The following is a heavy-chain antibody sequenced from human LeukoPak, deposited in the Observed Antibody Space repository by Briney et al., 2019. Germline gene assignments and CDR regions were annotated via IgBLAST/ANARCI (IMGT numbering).Heavy chain of an antibody. J-gene: IGHJ4*02. CDR3: ARGRYYFDY. Sequence: SETLSLTCSVPGGSINSHFWSWIRQPPGKGLEWVGSIYYTGSTNYNPSLESRVTISIDTSKNQFSLKLSSVTAADTAVYYCARGRYYFDYWGQGTLVTVSS. CDR2: IYYTGST. CDR1: GGSINSHF. V-gene: IGHV4-59*08.